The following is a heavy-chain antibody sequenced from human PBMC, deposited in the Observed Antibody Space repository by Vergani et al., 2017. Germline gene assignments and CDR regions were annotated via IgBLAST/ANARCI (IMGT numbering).Heavy chain of an antibody. V-gene: IGHV4-39*07. J-gene: IGHJ4*02. CDR3: ASRGFTMVRGYYFDY. Sequence: QLQLQESGPGLVKPSETLSLTCTVSGGSISSSSYYWGWIRQPPGKGLEWIGSIYYSGSTYYNPSLKSRVTISVDTSKNQFSLKLSSVTAADTAVYYCASRGFTMVRGYYFDYWGQGTLVTVSS. D-gene: IGHD3-10*01. CDR1: GGSISSSSYY. CDR2: IYYSGST.